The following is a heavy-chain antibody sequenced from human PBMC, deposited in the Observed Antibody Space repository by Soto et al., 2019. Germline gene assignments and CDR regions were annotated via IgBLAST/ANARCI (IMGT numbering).Heavy chain of an antibody. V-gene: IGHV3-30*18. CDR2: ISYDGNVA. CDR1: GFTFSNYG. Sequence: QVQLVESEGGVVQPGRSLRLSCTASGFTFSNYGMHWVRQAPGKGLEWVTVISYDGNVAYYADSVKGRFTSSRDNSKNTLYLQMNSLKTEETAVYYGAKEGPITNGYFDYWGQGSLVTVSS. CDR3: AKEGPITNGYFDY. J-gene: IGHJ4*02.